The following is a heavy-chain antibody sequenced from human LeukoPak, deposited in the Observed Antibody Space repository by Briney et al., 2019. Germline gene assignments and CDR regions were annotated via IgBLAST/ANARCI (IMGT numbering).Heavy chain of an antibody. CDR2: ISYDGSNK. CDR1: GFTFSSYG. CDR3: AKDRRTTETFDY. J-gene: IGHJ4*02. V-gene: IGHV3-30*18. D-gene: IGHD1-1*01. Sequence: GGSLRLSCAAPGFTFSSYGMHWVRQAPGKGLEWVAVISYDGSNKYYADSVKGRFTISRDNSKNTLYLQMNSLRAEDTAVYYCAKDRRTTETFDYWGQGTLVTVSS.